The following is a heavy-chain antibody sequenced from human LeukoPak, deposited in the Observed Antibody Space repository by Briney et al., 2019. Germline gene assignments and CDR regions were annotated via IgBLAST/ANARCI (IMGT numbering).Heavy chain of an antibody. CDR3: ARGKVVVAARCSGGSCYSHWYFDL. CDR1: GGSFSGYY. J-gene: IGHJ2*01. CDR2: INHSGST. V-gene: IGHV4-34*01. Sequence: SETLSLTCAVYGGSFSGYYWSWIRQPPGKGPEWIGEINHSGSTNYNPSLKSRVTISVDTSKNQFPLKLSSVTAADTAVYYCARGKVVVAARCSGGSCYSHWYFDLWGRGTLVTVSS. D-gene: IGHD2-15*01.